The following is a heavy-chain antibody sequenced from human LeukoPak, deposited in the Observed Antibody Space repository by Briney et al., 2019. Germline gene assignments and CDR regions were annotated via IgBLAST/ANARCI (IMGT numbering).Heavy chain of an antibody. D-gene: IGHD2/OR15-2a*01. J-gene: IGHJ5*02. CDR2: FYSSGST. V-gene: IGHV4-4*07. CDR1: GGSITTYS. CDR3: ARDFSSKNWFDT. Sequence: KASETLSLTCTVFGGSITTYSWIWIRHPAGRGLEWIGRFYSSGSTDYNPSLKSRVTMSVDTSKNQVSLKLSSVTAADTAIYYCARDFSSKNWFDTWGQGTLVTVSS.